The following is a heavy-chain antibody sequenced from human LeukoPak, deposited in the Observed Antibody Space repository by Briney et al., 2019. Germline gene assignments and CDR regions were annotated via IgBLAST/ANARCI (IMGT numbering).Heavy chain of an antibody. CDR1: GGSFSGYY. V-gene: IGHV4-34*01. J-gene: IGHJ5*02. CDR2: INHSGST. D-gene: IGHD6-19*01. CDR3: ARVIDQTVAGTWFDP. Sequence: ETLXXXCAVYGGSFSGYYWSWIRQPPGKGLEWIGEINHSGSTNYNPSLKSRVTISVDTSKNQFSLKLSSVTAADTAVYYCARVIDQTVAGTWFDPWGLGTVVTVSS.